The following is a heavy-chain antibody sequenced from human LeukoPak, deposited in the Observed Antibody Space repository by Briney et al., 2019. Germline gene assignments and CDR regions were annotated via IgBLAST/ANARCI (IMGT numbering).Heavy chain of an antibody. Sequence: RSLRLSCAASGFTFSSYAMHWVRQAPGKGLEWVAVISYDGSNKYYADSVKGRFTISRDNSKNTLYLQMNSLRAEDTAVYYCARDYIVVVVAVPWDYYYYGMDVWGQGTTVTVSS. D-gene: IGHD2-15*01. J-gene: IGHJ6*02. CDR2: ISYDGSNK. CDR1: GFTFSSYA. V-gene: IGHV3-30-3*01. CDR3: ARDYIVVVVAVPWDYYYYGMDV.